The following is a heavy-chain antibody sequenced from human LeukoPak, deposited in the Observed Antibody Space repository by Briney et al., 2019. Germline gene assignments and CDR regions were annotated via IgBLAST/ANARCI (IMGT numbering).Heavy chain of an antibody. Sequence: PSETLSLTCGVNGGSFSGYYWIWIRQPPGKGLEWIGEMNPSGSTKYSPSLKSRVTISVDTSKNQFSLRLSSVTAADTAAYYCAIQNMITPGYWGQGTLVTVSS. D-gene: IGHD3-16*01. CDR3: AIQNMITPGY. CDR1: GGSFSGYY. CDR2: MNPSGST. V-gene: IGHV4-34*01. J-gene: IGHJ4*02.